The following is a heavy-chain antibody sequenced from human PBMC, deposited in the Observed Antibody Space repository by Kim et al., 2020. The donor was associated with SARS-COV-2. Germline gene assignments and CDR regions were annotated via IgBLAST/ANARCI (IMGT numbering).Heavy chain of an antibody. CDR2: RKQDGSEK. V-gene: IGHV3-7*01. Sequence: GGSLRLSCAASGFTFSSYWMSWGRQAPGKGLEWVANRKQDGSEKYYVDSVKGRFTISRDNAKNSLYLQMNSLRAEDTAVYYCARDESRITIFGVVINYYYMDVWGKVTTVTVSS. D-gene: IGHD3-3*01. CDR3: ARDESRITIFGVVINYYYMDV. CDR1: GFTFSSYW. J-gene: IGHJ6*03.